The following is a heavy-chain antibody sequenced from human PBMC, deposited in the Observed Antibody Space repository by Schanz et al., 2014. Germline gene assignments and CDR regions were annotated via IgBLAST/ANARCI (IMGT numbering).Heavy chain of an antibody. CDR1: GLIFSTYT. CDR2: ISFSGNTI. CDR3: AKDAAYYDSVIFPDH. V-gene: IGHV3-48*01. D-gene: IGHD3-22*01. J-gene: IGHJ4*02. Sequence: EVQLVESGGGLVRPGGSLRLSCTTSGLIFSTYTLNWVRQAPGKGLEWISYISFSGNTIYYADSVKGRFTISRDNAKNSVFLQMNRLRAEDTAIYFCAKDAAYYDSVIFPDHWGQGTLVTVSS.